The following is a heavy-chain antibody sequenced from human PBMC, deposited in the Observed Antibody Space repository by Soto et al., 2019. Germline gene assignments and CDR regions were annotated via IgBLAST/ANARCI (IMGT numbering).Heavy chain of an antibody. CDR2: IWYDGSNK. V-gene: IGHV3-33*01. CDR1: GFTFSSYG. CDR3: ARDRVRFGELGGMDV. Sequence: GGSLRLSCAASGFTFSSYGMHWVRQAPGKGLEWVAVIWYDGSNKYYADSVKGRFTISRDNSKNTLYLQMNSLRAEDTAVYYCARDRVRFGELGGMDVWGQGTTVTVSS. D-gene: IGHD3-10*01. J-gene: IGHJ6*02.